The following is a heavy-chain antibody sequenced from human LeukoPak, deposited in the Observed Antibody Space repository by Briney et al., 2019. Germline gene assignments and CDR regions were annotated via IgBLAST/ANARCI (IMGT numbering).Heavy chain of an antibody. Sequence: SETLSLTCAVYGGSLSGYYWSWIRQPPGKGLEWIGEINHSGSTNYNPSLKSRVTISVDTSKNQFSLKLSSVTAADTAVYYCARTTVVRHFDYWGQGTLVTVSS. CDR3: ARTTVVRHFDY. V-gene: IGHV4-34*01. CDR1: GGSLSGYY. CDR2: INHSGST. J-gene: IGHJ4*02. D-gene: IGHD4-23*01.